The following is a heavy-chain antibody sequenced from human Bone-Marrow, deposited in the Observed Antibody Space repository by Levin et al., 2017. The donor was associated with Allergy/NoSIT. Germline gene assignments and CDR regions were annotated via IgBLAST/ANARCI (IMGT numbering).Heavy chain of an antibody. Sequence: PGGSLRLSCAASGFTFSDYYMSWIRQAPGKGLEWVSHISPGAGTIYYADSVKGRFTISRDNAKNSLYLHMDSLRADDTAVYYCVRDLEEEWLLYASDHWGQGTLVTVSS. J-gene: IGHJ4*02. D-gene: IGHD3-3*01. V-gene: IGHV3-11*01. CDR2: ISPGAGTI. CDR1: GFTFSDYY. CDR3: VRDLEEEWLLYASDH.